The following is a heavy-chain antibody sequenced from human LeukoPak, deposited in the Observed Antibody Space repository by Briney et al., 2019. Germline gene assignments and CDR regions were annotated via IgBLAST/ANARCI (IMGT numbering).Heavy chain of an antibody. J-gene: IGHJ5*02. Sequence: GGSLSLSCAGSGFPFSSYPISWVRQPPGKGMECVPAITASGDSTYSADSVKGRFTISRDNSKNTLFLEMSSLRAEDTAVYYCARENPYVSWGQGTLVTVSS. CDR3: ARENPYVS. V-gene: IGHV3-23*01. CDR2: ITASGDST. CDR1: GFPFSSYP. D-gene: IGHD1-14*01.